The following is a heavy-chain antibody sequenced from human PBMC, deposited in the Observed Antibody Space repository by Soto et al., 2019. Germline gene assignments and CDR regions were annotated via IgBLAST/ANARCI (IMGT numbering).Heavy chain of an antibody. J-gene: IGHJ5*02. CDR2: ISGSGGST. V-gene: IGHV3-23*01. CDR1: GFTFSSYA. Sequence: GGSLRLSCAASGFTFSSYAMSWVRQAPGKGLEWVSAISGSGGSTYYADSVKGRFTISRDNSKNTLYLQMNSLRAEDTAVYYCAKDRDEDIVEIRTVITFDPWGQGTLVTVSS. D-gene: IGHD2-15*01. CDR3: AKDRDEDIVEIRTVITFDP.